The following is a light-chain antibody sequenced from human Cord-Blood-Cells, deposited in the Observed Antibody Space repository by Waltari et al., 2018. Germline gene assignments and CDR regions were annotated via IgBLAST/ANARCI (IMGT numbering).Light chain of an antibody. Sequence: QSVLTQSPSVSGAPGQRVTISCTGSSSNIGAGYDVHWYQQLPGTAPKLLIYGNSNRPSGVPDRFSGSKSGPSASLAITGLQAEDEADYYCQSYDSSLGSVFGGGTKLTVL. CDR2: GNS. CDR1: SSNIGAGYD. V-gene: IGLV1-40*01. J-gene: IGLJ2*01. CDR3: QSYDSSLGSV.